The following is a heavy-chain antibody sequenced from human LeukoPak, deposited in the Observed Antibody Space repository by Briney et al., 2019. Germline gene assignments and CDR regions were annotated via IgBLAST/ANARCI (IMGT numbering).Heavy chain of an antibody. CDR3: AREFGARFDY. CDR2: IYHSGST. J-gene: IGHJ4*02. CDR1: GGSISSGGYS. V-gene: IGHV4-30-2*01. D-gene: IGHD3-10*01. Sequence: SETLSLTCTVSGGSISSGGYSWRWIRQPPGKGLEWIGYIYHSGSTYYNPSLKSRVTISVDRSKNQFSLKLSSVTAADTAVYYCAREFGARFDYWGQGTLVTVSS.